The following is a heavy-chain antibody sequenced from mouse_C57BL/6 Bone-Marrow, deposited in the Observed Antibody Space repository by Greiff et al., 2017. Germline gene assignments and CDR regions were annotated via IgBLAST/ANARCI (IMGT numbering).Heavy chain of an antibody. D-gene: IGHD1-1*02. CDR1: GYTFTSYG. Sequence: VQLQESGAELAKPGASVKMSCKASGYTFTSYGISWVKQRHGQSLEWIGDIYPSNGNTNYNEKFKGKATLTVDKSSSPAYLELRRLTSEDSAVYFCARLGGYFYFDYWGQGTTLTVSS. V-gene: IGHV1-81*01. CDR2: IYPSNGNT. J-gene: IGHJ2*01. CDR3: ARLGGYFYFDY.